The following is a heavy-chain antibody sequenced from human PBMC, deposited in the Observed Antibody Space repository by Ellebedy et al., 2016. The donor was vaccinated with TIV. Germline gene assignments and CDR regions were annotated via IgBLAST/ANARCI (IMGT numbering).Heavy chain of an antibody. Sequence: GESLKISCTASGFTFGSHWINWVRQAPGKGLEWVANMNPDGSAKRHVESVKDRFSTSRDNAKNSLYLQMNSLRADDTAVYYCAGSGSPTLSVWFDPWGQGTQVTVSS. V-gene: IGHV3-7*01. CDR1: GFTFGSHW. D-gene: IGHD1-26*01. CDR2: MNPDGSAK. CDR3: AGSGSPTLSVWFDP. J-gene: IGHJ5*01.